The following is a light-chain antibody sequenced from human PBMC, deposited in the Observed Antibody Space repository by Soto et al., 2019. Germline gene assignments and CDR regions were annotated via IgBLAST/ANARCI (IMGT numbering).Light chain of an antibody. CDR2: EVT. CDR1: SSDIGDSNR. Sequence: QSALTQPPSASGSPVQSVTISCTGTSSDIGDSNRVSWYQQHPGKAPELMIYEVTKRPLGVPDRFSGYKSGDTASLTVSGLQAEDEADYYCSSHAVNYNFVFGGGTKVTVL. J-gene: IGLJ2*01. V-gene: IGLV2-8*01. CDR3: SSHAVNYNFV.